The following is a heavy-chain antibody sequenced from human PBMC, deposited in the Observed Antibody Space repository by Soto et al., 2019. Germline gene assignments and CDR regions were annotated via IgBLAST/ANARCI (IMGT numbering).Heavy chain of an antibody. CDR3: AKGTLHSSGWYPYGMDV. J-gene: IGHJ6*02. V-gene: IGHV3-23*01. Sequence: GGSLRLSCAASGFTFSSYAMSWVRQSPGKGLEWVSAISGSGGSTYYADSVKGRFTISRDNSKNTLYLQTNSLRAEDTAVYYCAKGTLHSSGWYPYGMDVWGQGTTVTVSS. D-gene: IGHD6-19*01. CDR2: ISGSGGST. CDR1: GFTFSSYA.